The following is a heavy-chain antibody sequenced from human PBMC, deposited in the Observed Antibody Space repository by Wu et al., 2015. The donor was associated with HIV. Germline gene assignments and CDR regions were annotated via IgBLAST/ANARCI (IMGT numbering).Heavy chain of an antibody. CDR2: VSSYSGDS. J-gene: IGHJ4*02. Sequence: QVQLVQSGGEVKKPGASVKVSCKASGYIFTDYGITWVRKAPGQGLEWMGWVSSYSGDSNYAQKFQDRVSMTTDASTSTAYMELRSLRSDDTAVYYCARGTNPHYGSGSYTFDYWGQGTLVTVSS. CDR3: ARGTNPHYGSGSYTFDY. D-gene: IGHD3-10*01. V-gene: IGHV1-18*01. CDR1: GYIFTDYG.